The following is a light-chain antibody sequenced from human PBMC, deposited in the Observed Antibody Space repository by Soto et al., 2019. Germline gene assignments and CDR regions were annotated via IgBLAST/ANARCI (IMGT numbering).Light chain of an antibody. CDR2: DAS. CDR3: QQYDNMIT. J-gene: IGKJ5*01. Sequence: VIWMTHSPSLLSASTGGRVTISCRMSQGISSYLAWYQQKPGKAPKLLTYDASNLETGVPSRLSGSGSGTDFTFTISSLKPEDTATYYCQQYDNMITFGQGTRLEIK. CDR1: QGISSY. V-gene: IGKV1D-8*03.